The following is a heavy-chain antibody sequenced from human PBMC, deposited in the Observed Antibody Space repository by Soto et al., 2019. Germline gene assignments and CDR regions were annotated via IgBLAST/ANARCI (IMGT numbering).Heavy chain of an antibody. CDR3: ARVLGVIRKNRRYYYMDV. J-gene: IGHJ6*03. CDR2: INHSGST. V-gene: IGHV4-34*01. Sequence: QVQLQQWGAGLLKPSETLSLTCAVYGGSFSGYYWSWIRQPPGKGLEWIGEINHSGSTNYNPSLKSRVTISVDTSKNQFSLKLSSVTAADTAVYYCARVLGVIRKNRRYYYMDVWGKGTTVTVSS. D-gene: IGHD3-10*01. CDR1: GGSFSGYY.